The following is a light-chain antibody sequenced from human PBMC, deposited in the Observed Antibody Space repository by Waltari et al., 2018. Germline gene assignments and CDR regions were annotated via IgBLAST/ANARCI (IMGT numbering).Light chain of an antibody. CDR2: NAS. V-gene: IGKV1-5*03. CDR3: QQYNSYPWT. Sequence: DIQMTQSPSTLSASVGARVTITCPASQSISSWFAWYQQKPGKAPKLLIYNASSLESGVPSRFSGSGSGTEFTLTISSLQPDDFATYYCQQYNSYPWTFGQGTKVEIK. J-gene: IGKJ1*01. CDR1: QSISSW.